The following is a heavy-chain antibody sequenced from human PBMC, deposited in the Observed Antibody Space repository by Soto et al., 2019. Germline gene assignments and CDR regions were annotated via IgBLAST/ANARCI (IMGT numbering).Heavy chain of an antibody. V-gene: IGHV6-1*01. CDR1: GDSVSSNSAA. J-gene: IGHJ6*02. CDR3: ARIHSSSSSDMDV. D-gene: IGHD6-6*01. Sequence: SQTLSLTCAISGDSVSSNSAAWNWIRQSPSRGLEWLGGTYYRSKWYSHYAVSVKSRITINPDTSKNQFSLQLNSVTPGDTAVYYCARIHSSSSSDMDVWGQGTTVTVSS. CDR2: TYYRSKWYS.